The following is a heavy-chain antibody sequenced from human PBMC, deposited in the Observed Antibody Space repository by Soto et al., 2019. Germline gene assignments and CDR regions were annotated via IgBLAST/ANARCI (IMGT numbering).Heavy chain of an antibody. J-gene: IGHJ4*02. CDR1: GLTLSDFT. CDR3: ARGRLVVPAATRRSAYYFDY. D-gene: IGHD2-2*01. V-gene: IGHV3-23*01. Sequence: GSLRLSCAGSGLTLSDFTMSWVHQAPGKGLEWVSSLRGHEDTAFYADSVKGRFIISRDDSKNTLSLQMNSLRAEDTAVYYCARGRLVVPAATRRSAYYFDYWGQGTLVTVSS. CDR2: LRGHEDTA.